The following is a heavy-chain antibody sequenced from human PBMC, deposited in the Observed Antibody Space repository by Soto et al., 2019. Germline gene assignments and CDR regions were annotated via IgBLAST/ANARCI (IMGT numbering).Heavy chain of an antibody. CDR3: VRDAYNRDAFDR. CDR2: ISACSSSI. J-gene: IGHJ3*02. Sequence: DVQLVESGGGLVKPGGSLRLSCAASGFNFITFSMYWVRQAPGKGLEWVSSISACSSSIYYAESVKGRFTVSTDNAKNSLFLQMTSLAADVTALYYCVRDAYNRDAFDRWGQGTTVTVSS. D-gene: IGHD3-16*01. V-gene: IGHV3-21*01. CDR1: GFNFITFS.